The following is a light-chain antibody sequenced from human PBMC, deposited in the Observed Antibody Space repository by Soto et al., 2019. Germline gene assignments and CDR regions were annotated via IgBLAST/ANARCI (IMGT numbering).Light chain of an antibody. CDR3: ATLARSLSFGV. V-gene: IGLV1-51*01. CDR2: YND. CDR1: SSNIGNTY. Sequence: QSVLTQPPSVSAAPGQKVTISCSGSSSNIGNTYLFLYQQLPGTAPKLLIYYNDKRPSGIPDRFSCYKSGMSATLGITGLQNGDEEEYYCATLARSLSFGVFGGETEVTVL. J-gene: IGLJ2*01.